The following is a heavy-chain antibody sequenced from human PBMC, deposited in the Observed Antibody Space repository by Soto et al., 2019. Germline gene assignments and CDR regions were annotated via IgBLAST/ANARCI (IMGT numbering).Heavy chain of an antibody. J-gene: IGHJ4*02. CDR3: ARADIVVVPAAINYFDY. D-gene: IGHD2-2*02. CDR1: GGSISSGGYY. Sequence: QVQLQESGPGLVKPSQTLSLTCTVSGGSISSGGYYWSWIRQHPGKGLEWIGYIYYSGSTYYNPSLKCRVTISVDTSKNQFSLKLSSVTAADTAVYYCARADIVVVPAAINYFDYWGQGTLVTVSS. CDR2: IYYSGST. V-gene: IGHV4-31*03.